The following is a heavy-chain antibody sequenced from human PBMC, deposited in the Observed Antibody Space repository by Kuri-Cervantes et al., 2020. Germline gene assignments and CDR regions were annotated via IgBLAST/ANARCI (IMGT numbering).Heavy chain of an antibody. Sequence: GESLKISCAASGFTFSDFYMVWIRQAPGKGLEWVANIKQDGSEKYYLDSVRGRFTISRDNANNSLFLQMSSLRAEDTAVYYCARGGVRGWYYFDYWGQGTLVTVSS. J-gene: IGHJ4*02. V-gene: IGHV3-7*01. CDR3: ARGGVRGWYYFDY. CDR2: IKQDGSEK. CDR1: GFTFSDFY. D-gene: IGHD6-19*01.